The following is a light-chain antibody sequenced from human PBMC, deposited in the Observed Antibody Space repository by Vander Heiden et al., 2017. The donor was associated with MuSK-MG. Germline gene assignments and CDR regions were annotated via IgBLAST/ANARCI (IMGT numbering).Light chain of an antibody. CDR3: QQYNNYSLWT. CDR2: KAS. J-gene: IGKJ1*01. CDR1: QRISSW. Sequence: DIQMTQSPSTLSASVGDRVTITCRASQRISSWLAWYQQKPGKAPKLLIYKASSLGSGVPSRCSGSGSGTEFTLTISSLQPDEYATYYCQQYNNYSLWTFGQGTKVEIK. V-gene: IGKV1-5*03.